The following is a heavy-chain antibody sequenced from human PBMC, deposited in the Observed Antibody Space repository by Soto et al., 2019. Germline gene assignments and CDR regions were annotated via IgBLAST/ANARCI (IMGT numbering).Heavy chain of an antibody. CDR2: VSADGVSS. CDR1: VFTVSSFA. V-gene: IGHV3-23*01. CDR3: AKTRQTPVGTHFFDL. J-gene: IGHJ4*02. Sequence: GALRVSCEGSVFTVSSFAMGWVREAPGKGLEWLSSVSADGVSSFSADSVRGRFRVSRDNSKNTLFLQMRFLRVEDTAVYYCAKTRQTPVGTHFFDLWGQGTQVTVSS.